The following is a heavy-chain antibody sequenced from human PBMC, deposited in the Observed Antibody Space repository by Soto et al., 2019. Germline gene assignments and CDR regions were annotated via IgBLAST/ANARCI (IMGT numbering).Heavy chain of an antibody. J-gene: IGHJ4*02. D-gene: IGHD2-15*01. Sequence: VSVKVSCKASGYTFTSYAMHWVRQAPGQRLEWMGWINAGNGSTSYAQKFQGRVTMTRDTSTSTVYMELSSLRSEDTAVYYCARVYCSGGSCYGIDYWGQGTLVTVSS. V-gene: IGHV1-3*01. CDR1: GYTFTSYA. CDR3: ARVYCSGGSCYGIDY. CDR2: INAGNGST.